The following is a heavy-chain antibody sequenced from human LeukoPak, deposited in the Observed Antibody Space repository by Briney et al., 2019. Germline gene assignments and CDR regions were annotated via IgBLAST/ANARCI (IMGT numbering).Heavy chain of an antibody. V-gene: IGHV4-30-4*01. CDR1: DGSISSGDYY. J-gene: IGHJ4*02. CDR3: ARDRAGSHLDY. CDR2: IYYSGST. Sequence: SETLSLTCTVSDGSISSGDYYWSWIRQPPGKGLEWIGYIYYSGSTYYNPSLKSRVTISVDTSKNQFSLKLSSVTAADTAVYYCARDRAGSHLDYWGQGTLVTVSS. D-gene: IGHD2-15*01.